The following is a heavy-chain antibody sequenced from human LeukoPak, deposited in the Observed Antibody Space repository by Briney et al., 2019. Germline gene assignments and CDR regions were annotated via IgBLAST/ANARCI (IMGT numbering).Heavy chain of an antibody. CDR3: ARRPYSSSWYHFEY. CDR1: GASITGGSYY. J-gene: IGHJ4*02. D-gene: IGHD6-13*01. CDR2: IYTSGST. Sequence: SQTLSLTCTVSGASITGGSYYWTWIRQPAGKALEWIGRIYTSGSTTYNPSLKSRVTISLDMSENQISLKLNSLTAADTAVYYCARRPYSSSWYHFEYWGQGTLVTVSS. V-gene: IGHV4-61*02.